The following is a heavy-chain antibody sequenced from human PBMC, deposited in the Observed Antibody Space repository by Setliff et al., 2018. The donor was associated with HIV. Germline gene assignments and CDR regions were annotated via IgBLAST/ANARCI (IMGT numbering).Heavy chain of an antibody. Sequence: GSLRLSCVASGFTFSDYGMHWVRQAPGKGLDWVAVIWDDGDNEYYADSVKGRFTISRDNSKNTLYLQMNSLRAEDTAVYYCAKGGDSHYWGQGTLVTVSS. V-gene: IGHV3-33*06. CDR3: AKGGDSHY. D-gene: IGHD2-21*02. J-gene: IGHJ4*02. CDR2: IWDDGDNE. CDR1: GFTFSDYG.